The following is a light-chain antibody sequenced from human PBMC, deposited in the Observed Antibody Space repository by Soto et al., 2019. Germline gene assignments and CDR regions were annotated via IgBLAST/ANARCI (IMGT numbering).Light chain of an antibody. CDR3: SSYTSSATWV. V-gene: IGLV2-14*01. Sequence: QSVLSQPASVSGSPGQSITISCTGTSSDVGGYGYVSWYQQHPGKAPKLMIYEVSDRPSGVSNRFSGFKSGNTASLTISGLQTEAEADYYCSSYTSSATWVFGGGTKLTVL. CDR2: EVS. CDR1: SSDVGGYGY. J-gene: IGLJ3*02.